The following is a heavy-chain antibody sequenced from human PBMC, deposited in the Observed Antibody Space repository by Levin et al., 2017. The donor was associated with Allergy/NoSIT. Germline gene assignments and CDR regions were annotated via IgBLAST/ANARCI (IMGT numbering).Heavy chain of an antibody. V-gene: IGHV3-48*01. D-gene: IGHD3-3*01. Sequence: LSLTCAASGFPFSSYSMNWVRQAPGKGLEWVSYISSSSSTIYYADSVKGRFTISRDNAKNSLYLQMNSLRAEDTAVYYCARDHYDFWSGSVDYYYYGMDVWGQGTTVTVSS. J-gene: IGHJ6*02. CDR3: ARDHYDFWSGSVDYYYYGMDV. CDR1: GFPFSSYS. CDR2: ISSSSSTI.